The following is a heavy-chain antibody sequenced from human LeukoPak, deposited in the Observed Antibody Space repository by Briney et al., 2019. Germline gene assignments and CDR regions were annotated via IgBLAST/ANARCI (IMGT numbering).Heavy chain of an antibody. CDR2: ISYSGTT. D-gene: IGHD3-10*01. J-gene: IGHJ4*02. Sequence: SETLSLTCTVSSASITSSPYFWGWIRQSPGKGLEWIGSISYSGTTYYNPSLKSRVTISVDTSKTQFSLKLNSVTAADTAVFYNTLGSSYKVWGQGTLVTVSS. CDR1: SASITSSPYF. V-gene: IGHV4-39*01. CDR3: TLGSSYKV.